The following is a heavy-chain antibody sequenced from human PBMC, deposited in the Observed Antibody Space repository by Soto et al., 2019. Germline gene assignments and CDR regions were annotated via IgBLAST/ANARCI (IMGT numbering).Heavy chain of an antibody. CDR2: IIPIFGTP. V-gene: IGHV1-69*06. Sequence: QVQPVQSGAEVKKSGSSVKVSCKASGGTFSTYTFSWVRQAPGQGLEWMGRIIPIFGTPYYAQKFQGRVTITADKSTSTVYMELSSLGSDDTAVYFCARGLECRGYCLDKPTWFGPWGQGTLVTVSS. J-gene: IGHJ5*02. CDR3: ARGLECRGYCLDKPTWFGP. CDR1: GGTFSTYT. D-gene: IGHD2-15*01.